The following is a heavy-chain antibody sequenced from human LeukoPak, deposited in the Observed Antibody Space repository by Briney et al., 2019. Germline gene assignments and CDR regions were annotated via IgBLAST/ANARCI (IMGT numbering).Heavy chain of an antibody. V-gene: IGHV3-30-3*01. CDR3: AREKGLCSSTSCYPQYFQH. D-gene: IGHD2-2*01. Sequence: PGRSLRLSCAASGFTFSSYAMHWVRQAPGKGLEWVAVISYDGSNKCYADSVKGRFTISRDNSKNTLYLQMNSLRAEDTAVYYCAREKGLCSSTSCYPQYFQHWGQGTLVTVSS. CDR1: GFTFSSYA. J-gene: IGHJ1*01. CDR2: ISYDGSNK.